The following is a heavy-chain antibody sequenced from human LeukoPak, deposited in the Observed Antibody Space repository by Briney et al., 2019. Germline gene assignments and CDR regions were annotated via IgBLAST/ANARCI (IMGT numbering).Heavy chain of an antibody. CDR1: GFAFSTSA. CDR3: AGGYSFGFAS. Sequence: GGSPRLSCAASGFAFSTSAMHWVRQAPGKGLEWVAFIKFDGSNKYYADSVKGRFTISRDNPKNTLYLQMNTLRAEDTAVYYCAGGYSFGFASWGQGTLVAVSP. J-gene: IGHJ4*02. V-gene: IGHV3-30*02. CDR2: IKFDGSNK. D-gene: IGHD5-18*01.